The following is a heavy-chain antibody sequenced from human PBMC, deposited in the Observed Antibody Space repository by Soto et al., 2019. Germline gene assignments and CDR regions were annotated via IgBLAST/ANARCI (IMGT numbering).Heavy chain of an antibody. V-gene: IGHV3-23*01. CDR3: AKDAGMQPRGKYYGMDV. CDR2: ISGSGGST. D-gene: IGHD3-10*01. CDR1: GFTFSSYA. J-gene: IGHJ6*02. Sequence: GGSLRLSCAASGFTFSSYAMSWVRQAPGRGLEWVSAISGSGGSTYYADSVKGRFTISRDNSKNTLYLQMNSLRAEDTAVYYCAKDAGMQPRGKYYGMDVWGQGTTVTVSS.